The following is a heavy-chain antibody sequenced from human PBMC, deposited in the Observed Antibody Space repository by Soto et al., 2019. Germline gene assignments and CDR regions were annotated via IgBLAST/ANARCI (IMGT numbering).Heavy chain of an antibody. CDR2: IGGGGGTT. Sequence: EVQLLESGGGWVQPGGSLRLSCAASGFTFSNYAMSWVRQAPGKGPEWVSSIGGGGGTTFYADSVKGRFTISRDNPKNTLYLQMNSLTAEDTAVYYCAKDPSRIMVFGVIVEGHWFDPWGQGTLVTVSS. CDR1: GFTFSNYA. CDR3: AKDPSRIMVFGVIVEGHWFDP. D-gene: IGHD3-3*01. J-gene: IGHJ5*02. V-gene: IGHV3-23*01.